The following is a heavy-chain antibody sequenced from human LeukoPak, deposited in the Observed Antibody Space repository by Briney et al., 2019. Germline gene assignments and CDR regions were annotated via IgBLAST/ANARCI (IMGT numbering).Heavy chain of an antibody. J-gene: IGHJ4*02. D-gene: IGHD6-13*01. CDR3: AKDVRQEAAAQDY. CDR2: IRNDGSKK. Sequence: PGGSLRLSCAASGFTFSSHGMQWVRQAPGKGAEGVAVIRNDGSKKYYADAVKGRFTISRDNSKNTLYLEMNSLRAEDTALYYCAKDVRQEAAAQDYWGQGTVVTVSS. CDR1: GFTFSSHG. V-gene: IGHV3-30*02.